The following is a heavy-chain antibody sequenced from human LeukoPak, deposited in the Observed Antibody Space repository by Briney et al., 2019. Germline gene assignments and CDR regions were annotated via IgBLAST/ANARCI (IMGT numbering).Heavy chain of an antibody. CDR1: GGSISSYY. J-gene: IGHJ5*02. Sequence: SETLSLTCTVSGGSISSYYWSWIRQPPGKGLEWIGYIYYSGSTNYNPSLKSRVTISVDTSKNQFSLKLSSVTAADTAVYYCARHTSGLLAIAAEGGVWFDPWGQGTLVTVSS. V-gene: IGHV4-59*08. CDR3: ARHTSGLLAIAAEGGVWFDP. CDR2: IYYSGST. D-gene: IGHD6-13*01.